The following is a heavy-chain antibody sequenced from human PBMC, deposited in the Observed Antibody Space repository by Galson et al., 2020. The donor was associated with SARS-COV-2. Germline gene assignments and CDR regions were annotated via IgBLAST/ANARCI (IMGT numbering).Heavy chain of an antibody. CDR3: ARVSHYDILTGLDGFDI. Sequence: GESLKISCAASGFTVSSNYMTWVRQAPGKGLEWVSVNYRGGYTYYADSVKGRFIISRDNSKNTLYLQMNSLRAEDTAMYYCARVSHYDILTGLDGFDIWGQGTKVTVSS. J-gene: IGHJ3*02. CDR1: GFTVSSNY. CDR2: NYRGGYT. V-gene: IGHV3-53*01. D-gene: IGHD3-9*01.